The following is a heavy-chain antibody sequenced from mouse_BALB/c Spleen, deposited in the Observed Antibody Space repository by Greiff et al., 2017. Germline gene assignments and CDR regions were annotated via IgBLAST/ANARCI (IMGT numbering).Heavy chain of an antibody. CDR2: ISSGGSYT. V-gene: IGHV5-9-4*01. D-gene: IGHD1-1*01. J-gene: IGHJ4*01. CDR3: ARDPYGGAMDY. Sequence: EVQVVESGGGLVKPGGSLKLSCAASGFTFSSYAMSWVRQSPEKRLEWVAEISSGGSYTYYPDTVTGRFTISRDNAKNTLYLEMSSLRSEDTAMYYCARDPYGGAMDYWGQGTSVTVSS. CDR1: GFTFSSYA.